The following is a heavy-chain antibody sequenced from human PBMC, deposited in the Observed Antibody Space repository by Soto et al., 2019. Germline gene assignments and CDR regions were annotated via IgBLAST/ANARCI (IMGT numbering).Heavy chain of an antibody. CDR3: ARRPLNHWFGELFDY. D-gene: IGHD3-10*01. CDR1: GGTFSSYA. V-gene: IGHV1-69*01. J-gene: IGHJ4*02. CDR2: IIPIFGTA. Sequence: QVQLVQSGAEVKKPGSSVKVSCKASGGTFSSYAISWVRQAPGQGLEWMGGIIPIFGTANYAQKFQGRVTITADEYTSTAYMELSRLRSEDTAVYYCARRPLNHWFGELFDYWGQGTLVTVSS.